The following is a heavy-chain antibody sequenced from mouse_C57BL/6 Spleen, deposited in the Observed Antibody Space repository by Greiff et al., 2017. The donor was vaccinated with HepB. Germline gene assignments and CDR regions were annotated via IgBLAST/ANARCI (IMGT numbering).Heavy chain of an antibody. CDR2: IDPSDSYT. J-gene: IGHJ3*01. Sequence: QVQLKQPGAELVMPGASVKLSCKASGYTFTSYWMHWVKQRPGQGLEWIGEIDPSDSYTNYNQKFKGKSTLTVDKSSSTAYMQLSSLTSEDSAVYYCARESGNSAWFAYWGQGTLVTVSA. CDR3: ARESGNSAWFAY. D-gene: IGHD1-3*01. CDR1: GYTFTSYW. V-gene: IGHV1-69*01.